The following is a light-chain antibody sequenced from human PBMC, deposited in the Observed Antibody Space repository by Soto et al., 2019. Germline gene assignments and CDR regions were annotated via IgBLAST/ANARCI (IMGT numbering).Light chain of an antibody. Sequence: DIQMTQSPSCLSASVGDRVTITCRASQSISSYLNWYQQKPGKAPKLLIYAASSLQSGVPSRFSGSGSGTDVTLTISSLQPEDFATYYSQQSYRAPRTFGQGTKVEIK. V-gene: IGKV1-39*01. J-gene: IGKJ1*01. CDR2: AAS. CDR3: QQSYRAPRT. CDR1: QSISSY.